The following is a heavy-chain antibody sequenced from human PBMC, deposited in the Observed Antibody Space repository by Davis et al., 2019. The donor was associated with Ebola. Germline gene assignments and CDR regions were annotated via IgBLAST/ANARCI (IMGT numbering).Heavy chain of an antibody. CDR3: AGGHDAFDI. Sequence: GSLRLSCAVYGGSFSGYYWSWIRQPPGKGLEWIGSIYYSGSTYYNPSLKSRVTISVDTSKNQFSLKLSSVTAADTAVYYCAGGHDAFDIWGQGTMVTVSS. CDR1: GGSFSGYY. CDR2: IYYSGST. J-gene: IGHJ3*02. V-gene: IGHV4-34*01.